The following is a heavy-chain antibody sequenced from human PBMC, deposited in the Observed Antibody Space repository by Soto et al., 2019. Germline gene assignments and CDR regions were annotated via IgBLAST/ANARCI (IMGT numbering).Heavy chain of an antibody. CDR1: VFTFSSYA. D-gene: IGHD2-21*02. V-gene: IGHV3-23*01. Sequence: GGSLRLSCAASVFTFSSYAMSWVRQAPGKGLECVSAISVSGGSTYYADSVKGRFTISRDNYKNTLYLQMNSLRAEDTAVYYCAKALLVTYDDFDIWGQGTMVTVSS. J-gene: IGHJ3*02. CDR2: ISVSGGST. CDR3: AKALLVTYDDFDI.